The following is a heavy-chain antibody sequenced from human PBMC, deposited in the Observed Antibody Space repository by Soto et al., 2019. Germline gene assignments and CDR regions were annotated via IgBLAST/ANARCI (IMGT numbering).Heavy chain of an antibody. J-gene: IGHJ4*02. Sequence: QVQLQQWGAGLLKPSETLSLTCAVYGGSFSGYYWSWIRQPPGKGLEWIGKINHSGSTNYNPSLKSRVTISVDTSKNQFSLKLSSVTAADTAVYYCARAGGPRTNYWGQGTLVTVSS. CDR2: INHSGST. D-gene: IGHD3-16*01. V-gene: IGHV4-34*01. CDR3: ARAGGPRTNY. CDR1: GGSFSGYY.